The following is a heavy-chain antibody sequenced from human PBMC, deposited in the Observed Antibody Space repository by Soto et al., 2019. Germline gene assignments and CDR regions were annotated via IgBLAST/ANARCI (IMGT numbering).Heavy chain of an antibody. V-gene: IGHV3-7*05. CDR2: IKQDGSEK. Sequence: GGSLRLSCAASGFTFSSYWMSWVRQAPGKGLEWVANIKQDGSEKYYVDSVKGRFTISRDNAKNSLYLQMNSLRAEDTAVYYCARPWTTVQDAFDIWGQGTMVTVSS. CDR1: GFTFSSYW. CDR3: ARPWTTVQDAFDI. D-gene: IGHD4-17*01. J-gene: IGHJ3*02.